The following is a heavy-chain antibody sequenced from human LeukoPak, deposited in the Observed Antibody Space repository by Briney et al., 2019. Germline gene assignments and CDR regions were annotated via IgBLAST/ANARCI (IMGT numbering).Heavy chain of an antibody. J-gene: IGHJ4*01. Sequence: ASVKVSCKASGGTFSSYAISWVRQAPGQGLEWMGRIIPILGIANYAQKFQGRVTITADKSTSTAYMELSSLRSEDTAVYYCACRDYYDSQPFDYWGHGTLVTVSS. V-gene: IGHV1-69*04. CDR2: IIPILGIA. D-gene: IGHD3-22*01. CDR3: ACRDYYDSQPFDY. CDR1: GGTFSSYA.